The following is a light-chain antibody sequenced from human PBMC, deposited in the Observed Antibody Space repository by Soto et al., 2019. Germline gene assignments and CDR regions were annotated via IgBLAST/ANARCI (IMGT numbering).Light chain of an antibody. CDR2: AAS. J-gene: IGKJ1*01. Sequence: AIQVTQSPSSLSASVGDIVTITFRASQGIRNDLSWYQQKPGKAPKLLIYAASSLQSGVPSRFSGSGSGTDFTLTISSLQPEDFATYYCQQSYSTPRTFGQGTKVDIK. CDR1: QGIRND. CDR3: QQSYSTPRT. V-gene: IGKV1-6*02.